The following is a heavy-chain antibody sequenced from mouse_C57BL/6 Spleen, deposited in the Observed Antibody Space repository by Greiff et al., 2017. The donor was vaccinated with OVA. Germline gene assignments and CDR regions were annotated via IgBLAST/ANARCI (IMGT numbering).Heavy chain of an antibody. D-gene: IGHD1-1*01. CDR3: ASRTTVVATNFDY. CDR1: GYTFTSYW. J-gene: IGHJ2*01. CDR2: IDPSDSYT. V-gene: IGHV1-50*01. Sequence: QVQLQQPGAELVKPGASVKLSCKASGYTFTSYWMQWVKQRPGQGLEWIGEIDPSDSYTNYNQKFKGKATLTVDTSSSTAYMQLSSLTSEDSAVYYCASRTTVVATNFDYWGQGTTLTVSS.